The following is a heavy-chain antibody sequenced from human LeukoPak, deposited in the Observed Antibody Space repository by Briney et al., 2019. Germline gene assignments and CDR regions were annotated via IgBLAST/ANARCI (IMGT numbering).Heavy chain of an antibody. Sequence: ETLSLTCAVYGGSFSGYYWSWIRQPPGKGLEWVANIKQDGSEKYYVDSVKGRFTISRDNAKNTLYLQMNSLRGEDTAVYYCAREGMALVNFDYWGQGTLVTVSS. J-gene: IGHJ4*02. D-gene: IGHD4-23*01. V-gene: IGHV3-7*01. CDR2: IKQDGSEK. CDR3: AREGMALVNFDY. CDR1: GGSFSGYY.